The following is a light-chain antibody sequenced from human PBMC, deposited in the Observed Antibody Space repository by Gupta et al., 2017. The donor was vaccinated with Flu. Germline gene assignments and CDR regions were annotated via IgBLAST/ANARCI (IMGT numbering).Light chain of an antibody. CDR1: KLGDKY. J-gene: IGLJ1*01. CDR3: QAWDSSTYV. Sequence: SYELTQPPSVSVSPGQTASITCSGDKLGDKYTFWYQQKPGQSPVLVIYQDTKRPSGIPERFSGSNSGNTATLTISETQTMDEADYYCQAWDSSTYVFGSGTKVTVL. CDR2: QDT. V-gene: IGLV3-1*01.